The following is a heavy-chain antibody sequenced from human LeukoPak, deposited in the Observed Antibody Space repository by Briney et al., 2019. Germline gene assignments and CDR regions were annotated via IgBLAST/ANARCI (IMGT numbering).Heavy chain of an antibody. CDR2: ISSSGSTI. V-gene: IGHV3-48*03. Sequence: SGGSLRLSCAASGFTFSSSEMNWVRQAPGKGLEWVSYISSSGSTIYYADSVKGRFTISRDNAKNSLYLQMNSLRAEDTAVYYCASFSGYKGPWGQGTLVTVSS. CDR1: GFTFSSSE. CDR3: ASFSGYKGP. D-gene: IGHD5-12*01. J-gene: IGHJ5*02.